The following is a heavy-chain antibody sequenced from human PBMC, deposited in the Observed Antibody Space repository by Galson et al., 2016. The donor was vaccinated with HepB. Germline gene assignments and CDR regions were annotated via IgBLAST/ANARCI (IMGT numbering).Heavy chain of an antibody. D-gene: IGHD5-12*01. CDR1: GYTLSSYY. CDR3: AKEPTTSSSFDH. J-gene: IGHJ4*02. Sequence: SVKVSCKASGYTLSSYYMRWVRQAPGQGLEWMGVMFPSGGGTSYAQKFQGRVTMTRVTSTSTDYMELSSLGSEDTAVYYCAKEPTTSSSFDHWGQGPLVTVSS. V-gene: IGHV1-46*01. CDR2: MFPSGGGT.